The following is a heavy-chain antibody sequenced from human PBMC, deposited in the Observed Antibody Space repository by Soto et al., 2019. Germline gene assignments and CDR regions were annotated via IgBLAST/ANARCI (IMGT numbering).Heavy chain of an antibody. CDR3: AKESYGSGSYRSYYYYYGMDV. Sequence: VGSLRLSCAASGFTLSSHAMSWVRQAPGKGLEWVSAISGSGGSTYYADSVKGRFTISRDNSKNTLYLQMNSLRAEDTAVYYCAKESYGSGSYRSYYYYYGMDVWGQGTTVTVSS. V-gene: IGHV3-23*01. CDR1: GFTLSSHA. D-gene: IGHD3-10*01. J-gene: IGHJ6*02. CDR2: ISGSGGST.